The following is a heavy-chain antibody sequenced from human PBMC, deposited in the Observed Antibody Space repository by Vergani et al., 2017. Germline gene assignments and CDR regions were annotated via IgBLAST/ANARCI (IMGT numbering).Heavy chain of an antibody. Sequence: QVQLVQSGAEVKKPGASVKVSCKASGYTFTGYYMHWVRQAPGQGLEWMGWINPNSGGTNYAQKFQGRVTMTRATSISTAYMERSRLRSDDTAVDYGARAARRGIAAAGTLRNWFDPWGQGTLVTVSS. CDR1: GYTFTGYY. CDR3: ARAARRGIAAAGTLRNWFDP. CDR2: INPNSGGT. J-gene: IGHJ5*02. D-gene: IGHD6-13*01. V-gene: IGHV1-2*02.